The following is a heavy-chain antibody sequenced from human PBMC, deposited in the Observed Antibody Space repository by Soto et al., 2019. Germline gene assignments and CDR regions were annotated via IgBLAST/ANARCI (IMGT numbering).Heavy chain of an antibody. CDR3: AREKLATRTSSDY. J-gene: IGHJ4*02. V-gene: IGHV4-30-4*01. CDR1: GGSITSGDYY. Sequence: SETLSLTCTVSGGSITSGDYYWTWIRQPPGKGLEYIGYIYYSGSTYYNPSLESRITISVDTSKNQFSLKLSSVTAADTAVYYCAREKLATRTSSDYWGQGTLVSFSS. D-gene: IGHD6-6*01. CDR2: IYYSGST.